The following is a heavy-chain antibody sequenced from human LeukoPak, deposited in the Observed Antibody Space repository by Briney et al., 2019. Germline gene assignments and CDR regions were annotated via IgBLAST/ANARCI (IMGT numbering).Heavy chain of an antibody. CDR3: ASANGDGAEYFQH. Sequence: GGSLRLSCAASGFTVSSNYMSWVRQAPGKGLEWVSVIYSGGSAYYADSVKGRFTISRDNSKNTLYLQMNSLRVEDTAMYYCASANGDGAEYFQHWGQGTLVTVSS. CDR1: GFTVSSNY. CDR2: IYSGGSA. D-gene: IGHD2-21*01. V-gene: IGHV3-53*01. J-gene: IGHJ1*01.